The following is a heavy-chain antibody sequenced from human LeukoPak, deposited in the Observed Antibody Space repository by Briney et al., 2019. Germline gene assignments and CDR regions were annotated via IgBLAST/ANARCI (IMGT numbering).Heavy chain of an antibody. CDR2: IYYSGST. J-gene: IGHJ5*02. D-gene: IGHD6-19*01. Sequence: SETLSLTCTVSGGSISSSSYYWGWIRQPPGKGLEWIGSIYYSGSTYHNPSLKSRVTISVDTSKNQFSLKLSSVTAADTAVYYCARDLRARVRLVPKKDNWFDPWGQGTLVTVSS. CDR3: ARDLRARVRLVPKKDNWFDP. CDR1: GGSISSSSYY. V-gene: IGHV4-39*07.